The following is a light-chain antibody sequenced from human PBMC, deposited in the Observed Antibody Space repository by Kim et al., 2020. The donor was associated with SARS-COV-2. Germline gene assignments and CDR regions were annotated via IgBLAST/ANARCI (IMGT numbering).Light chain of an antibody. J-gene: IGKJ4*01. CDR3: QQRYNWPRALT. CDR1: QSVDSD. V-gene: IGKV3-11*01. Sequence: PGERATLSGRASQSVDSDLAWYQQKPGQPPRLLIYDASNRATGIPARFSGSGSATDFTLTISSLEPEDFAVYYCQQRYNWPRALTFGGGTKVDIK. CDR2: DAS.